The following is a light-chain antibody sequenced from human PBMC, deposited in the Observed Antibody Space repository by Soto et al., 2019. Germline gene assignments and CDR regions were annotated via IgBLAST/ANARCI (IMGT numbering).Light chain of an antibody. Sequence: EIVMTQSPVTLSVSPGERATLSCRASQSVSDNLAWYQQKPGQAPRLLIYGTSTSATGIPASFSGSGSGTEFTLTISSLQSEDFAVYYCQKYNNWPITFGGGTKVDIK. V-gene: IGKV3-15*01. J-gene: IGKJ4*01. CDR3: QKYNNWPIT. CDR2: GTS. CDR1: QSVSDN.